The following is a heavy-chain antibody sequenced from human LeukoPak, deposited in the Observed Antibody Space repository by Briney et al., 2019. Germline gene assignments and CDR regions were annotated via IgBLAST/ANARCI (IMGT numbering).Heavy chain of an antibody. CDR1: GFTFSSYS. Sequence: PGGSLRLSCAASGFTFSSYSMNWVRQAPEKGLEWVSVIYSGGSTYYADSVKGRFTISRDNSKNTLYLQMNSLRAEDTAVYYCANIAAAAYYFDYWGQGTLVTVSS. D-gene: IGHD6-13*01. V-gene: IGHV3-53*01. CDR3: ANIAAAAYYFDY. CDR2: IYSGGST. J-gene: IGHJ4*02.